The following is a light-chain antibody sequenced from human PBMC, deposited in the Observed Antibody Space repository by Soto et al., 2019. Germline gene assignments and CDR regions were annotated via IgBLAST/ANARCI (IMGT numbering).Light chain of an antibody. CDR2: SNN. V-gene: IGLV1-44*01. CDR3: AAWDDSLNGYYV. Sequence: QSVLTQPPSASGTPEQRVTISCSGSSSNIGSNTVNWYQQLPGTAPKLLIYSNNQRPSGVPDRFSGSKSGTSASLAISGLQSEDEADYYCAAWDDSLNGYYVFGTGTQLTVL. CDR1: SSNIGSNT. J-gene: IGLJ1*01.